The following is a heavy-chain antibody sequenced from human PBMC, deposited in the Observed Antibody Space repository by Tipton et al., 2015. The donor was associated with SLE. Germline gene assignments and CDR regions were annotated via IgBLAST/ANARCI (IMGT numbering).Heavy chain of an antibody. CDR1: GGSFSGYY. V-gene: IGHV4-34*01. Sequence: TLSLTCAVYGGSFSGYYWSWIRQPPGKGLEWIGEINHSGSTNYNPSLKSRVTISVDTSKNQFSLKLSFVTAADTAVYYCASGGGYDSSGYRMSYYGMDVWGQGTTVTVTS. CDR3: ASGGGYDSSGYRMSYYGMDV. D-gene: IGHD3-22*01. J-gene: IGHJ6*02. CDR2: INHSGST.